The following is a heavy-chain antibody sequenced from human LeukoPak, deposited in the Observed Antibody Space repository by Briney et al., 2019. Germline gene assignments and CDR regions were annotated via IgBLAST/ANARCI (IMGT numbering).Heavy chain of an antibody. Sequence: GGSLRLSCSVSGFTFSNYEMNWVRQAPGKGLEWVSDISRSGFTIYYADSVKGRFTISRDNAKNLLFLQMNSLRAEDTATYYCARGEGGDVDTAMVNGFDIWGQGTMVTVSS. CDR2: ISRSGFTI. V-gene: IGHV3-48*03. CDR3: ARGEGGDVDTAMVNGFDI. J-gene: IGHJ3*02. CDR1: GFTFSNYE. D-gene: IGHD5-18*01.